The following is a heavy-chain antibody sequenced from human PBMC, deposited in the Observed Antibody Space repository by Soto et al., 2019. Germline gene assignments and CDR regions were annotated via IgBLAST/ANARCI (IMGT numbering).Heavy chain of an antibody. J-gene: IGHJ4*02. CDR1: GFTFSSYA. CDR2: ISGSGDNT. CDR3: AKPLYYFES. V-gene: IGHV3-23*01. Sequence: EVQLLESGGGLVQPGGSLRLSCAASGFTFSSYAMSWVRQAPGKGLEWVSSISGSGDNTYYADSVKGRFTISRDNSNNTVHLQMNSLRADDTALYYCAKPLYYFESWGQGTLVAVSS.